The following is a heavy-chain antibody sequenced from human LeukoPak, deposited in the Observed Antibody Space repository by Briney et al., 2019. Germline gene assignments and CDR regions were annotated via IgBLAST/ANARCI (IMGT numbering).Heavy chain of an antibody. Sequence: PGRSLRLSCAASGFTFSSYGMHWVRQAPGKGLEWVAVIWYDGSNKYYADSVKGRFTISRDNSKNTLYLQMNSLRAEDTAVYYCSGGSGSYLYGMDVWGQGTTVTVSS. CDR3: SGGSGSYLYGMDV. V-gene: IGHV3-33*01. CDR1: GFTFSSYG. D-gene: IGHD3-10*01. CDR2: IWYDGSNK. J-gene: IGHJ6*02.